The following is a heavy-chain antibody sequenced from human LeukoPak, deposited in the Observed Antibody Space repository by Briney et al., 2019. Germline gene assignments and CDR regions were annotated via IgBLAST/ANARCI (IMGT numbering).Heavy chain of an antibody. J-gene: IGHJ5*02. CDR2: IQHDGSNA. Sequence: PGGSLRLSCVASGFTFTRNCMHWVRQAPGKGLEWVAAIQHDGSNALYADSVKRRFTISRDDSKNTQYLQMNSLRIEASAMYYCATGSDYYYASWGQGTLVTVSS. CDR1: GFTFTRNC. V-gene: IGHV3-30*03. CDR3: ATGSDYYYAS. D-gene: IGHD3-3*01.